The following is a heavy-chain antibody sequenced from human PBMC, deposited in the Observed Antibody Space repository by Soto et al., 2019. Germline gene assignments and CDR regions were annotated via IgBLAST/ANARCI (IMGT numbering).Heavy chain of an antibody. J-gene: IGHJ4*02. CDR3: ARAGYSSGRSFLNY. D-gene: IGHD6-19*01. CDR2: FDPEDGET. V-gene: IGHV1-24*01. Sequence: ASVKVSCKVSGYTLTELSMHWVRQAPGKGLEWMGGFDPEDGETIYAQKFQGRVTMTEDTSTDTAYMELSSLRSEDTAVYYCARAGYSSGRSFLNYRGQGPLVTVSS. CDR1: GYTLTELS.